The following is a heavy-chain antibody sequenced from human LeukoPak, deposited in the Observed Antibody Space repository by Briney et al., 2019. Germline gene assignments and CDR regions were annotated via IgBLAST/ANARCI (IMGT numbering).Heavy chain of an antibody. V-gene: IGHV3-64D*06. Sequence: GGSLRLSCSGSGFXFSSYPVHWVRQAPGKGLEYVSAISFDGGSVYYADSVKGRFTISRDNCKNTLYLQMSSLRLEDTAVYYCVKALYDSGGYYYAYWGQGTLVTVSS. CDR3: VKALYDSGGYYYAY. J-gene: IGHJ4*02. CDR2: ISFDGGSV. D-gene: IGHD3-22*01. CDR1: GFXFSSYP.